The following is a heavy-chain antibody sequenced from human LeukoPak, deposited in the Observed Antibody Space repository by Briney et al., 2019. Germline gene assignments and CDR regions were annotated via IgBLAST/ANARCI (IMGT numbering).Heavy chain of an antibody. Sequence: SETLSLTCTVSGGSISSYYWSWIRQPPGKGLEWIGYIYYSGSTNYNPSLKSRVTISVDTSKNQFSLKLSSVTAADTAVYFCARVWSSGWSFDFWGRGTLVTVSS. CDR3: ARVWSSGWSFDF. CDR1: GGSISSYY. J-gene: IGHJ4*02. D-gene: IGHD6-19*01. V-gene: IGHV4-59*12. CDR2: IYYSGST.